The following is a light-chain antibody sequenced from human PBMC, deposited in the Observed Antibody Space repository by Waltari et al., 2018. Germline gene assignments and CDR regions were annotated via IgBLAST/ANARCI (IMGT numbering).Light chain of an antibody. CDR2: DAS. V-gene: IGKV1-5*01. CDR3: QQYNSYSMYT. Sequence: DIQMTQSPSTLSASVGDRVTITCRASQSISSWLAWYQQNPGKAPKLLIYDASGLESGVPSRFIGSGSGTEFTLTISSLQPDDFATYYCQQYNSYSMYTFGQGTKLEIK. J-gene: IGKJ2*01. CDR1: QSISSW.